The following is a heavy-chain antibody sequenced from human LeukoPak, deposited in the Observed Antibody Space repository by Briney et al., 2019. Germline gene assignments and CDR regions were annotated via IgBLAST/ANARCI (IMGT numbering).Heavy chain of an antibody. Sequence: GGSLRLSCAASGFTFSSYSMNWVRQAPGKGLEWISYISSSSTTIYYADSVKGRFTMSRDNAKNSLYLQMNSLRAEDTAVYYCATAPSSLRYFDWSWGQGTLVTVSS. CDR1: GFTFSSYS. CDR3: ATAPSSLRYFDWS. V-gene: IGHV3-48*01. D-gene: IGHD3-9*01. J-gene: IGHJ5*02. CDR2: ISSSSTTI.